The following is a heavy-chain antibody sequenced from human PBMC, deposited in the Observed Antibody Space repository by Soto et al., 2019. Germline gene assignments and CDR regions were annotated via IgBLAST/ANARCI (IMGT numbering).Heavy chain of an antibody. CDR3: ARVAGSGWYEA. CDR1: GCYIVSGGYS. D-gene: IGHD6-19*01. V-gene: IGHV4-30-2*01. J-gene: IGHJ5*02. Sequence: QVQLQESGSGLVKPSQTLSLTCAVSGCYIVSGGYSWSWFRQPPGKGLEWIGTAYPRVSTYYDPSLKSRVTISRDLSKNQFSLSLNSVTAADTAVYYCARVAGSGWYEAWGQGTLVTVSS. CDR2: AYPRVST.